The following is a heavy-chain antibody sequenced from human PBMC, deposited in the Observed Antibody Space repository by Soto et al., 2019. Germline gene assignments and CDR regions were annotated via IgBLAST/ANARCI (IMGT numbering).Heavy chain of an antibody. J-gene: IGHJ6*03. CDR2: MNPNSGNA. Sequence: QVQLEQSGAEVKKPGASVKVSCKASGYTFTSHNIVWVRQASGQELEWVGGMNPNSGNADYARKFQGRVTMTRDTSISTAYMELSSLTSEDTAVYYCARRMSSSQFYYYMDVWGKGTTVTVSS. CDR1: GYTFTSHN. V-gene: IGHV1-8*01. D-gene: IGHD6-6*01. CDR3: ARRMSSSQFYYYMDV.